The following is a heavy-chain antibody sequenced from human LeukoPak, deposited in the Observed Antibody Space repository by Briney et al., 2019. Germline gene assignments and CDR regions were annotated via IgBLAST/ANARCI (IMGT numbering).Heavy chain of an antibody. CDR2: ISAFNGKT. Sequence: APVKVSCKASGYTFISYGISWVRQAPGQGLEWVGWISAFNGKTNYAQKFQGTVTMTTDTSTSTAYMELTSLRSDDTAVYYCARVGPYYYDSSGFRPVDYWGQGTLVTVSS. V-gene: IGHV1-18*01. D-gene: IGHD3-22*01. CDR3: ARVGPYYYDSSGFRPVDY. J-gene: IGHJ4*02. CDR1: GYTFISYG.